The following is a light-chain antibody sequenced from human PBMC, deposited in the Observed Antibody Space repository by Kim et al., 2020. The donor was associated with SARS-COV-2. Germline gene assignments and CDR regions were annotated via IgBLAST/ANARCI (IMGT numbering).Light chain of an antibody. CDR3: QQRSNWPPT. J-gene: IGKJ4*01. CDR2: DAS. CDR1: RSVAGY. V-gene: IGKV3-11*01. Sequence: LSAGERATLPRRSSRSVAGYLAWYQQKPGQAPRLLIHDASNRAPGIPARFSGSGSATDFTLTISSLEPEDFAVYYCQQRSNWPPTFGGGTKVDIK.